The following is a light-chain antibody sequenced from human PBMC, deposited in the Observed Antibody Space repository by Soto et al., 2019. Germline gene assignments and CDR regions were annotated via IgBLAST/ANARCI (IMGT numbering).Light chain of an antibody. J-gene: IGKJ1*01. CDR3: LQDYIYPWT. Sequence: MTQSPSSLSASVGDRVTITCRASQGIRDDLGWYQHKPGKAPKLLIYAASSLQSGVPSRFSGSGSGTDFTLTISSLQPEDFATYYCLQDYIYPWTFGQGTKVDIK. CDR1: QGIRDD. V-gene: IGKV1-6*01. CDR2: AAS.